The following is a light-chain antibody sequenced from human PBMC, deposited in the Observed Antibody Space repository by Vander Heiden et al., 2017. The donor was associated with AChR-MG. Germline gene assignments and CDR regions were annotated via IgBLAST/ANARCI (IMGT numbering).Light chain of an antibody. CDR1: KLGEKY. CDR3: QAWDSSTVV. V-gene: IGLV3-1*01. CDR2: QDS. J-gene: IGLJ2*01. Sequence: SYELTQPPSVSVPPGQTASITCSGDKLGEKYACWYQQKPGQSPVLVIDQDSKRPSGIPERFSGSNSGNTATLTISGTQAMDEADYYCQAWDSSTVVFGGGTKLTVL.